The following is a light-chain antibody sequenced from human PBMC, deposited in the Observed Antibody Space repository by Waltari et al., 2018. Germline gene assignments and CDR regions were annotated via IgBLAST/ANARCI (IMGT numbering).Light chain of an antibody. CDR1: TLRTSY. CDR3: SSRNGRANQVV. J-gene: IGLJ2*01. CDR2: GKD. V-gene: IGLV3-19*01. Sequence: SSELTQDPAVSVALGQTVRITCQGDTLRTSYASWYQLKPGQPPVLFIYGKDKRPSGIPDRISGYSSGTISSLTITGAQAEDEADYFCSSRNGRANQVVFGGGTKLSVL.